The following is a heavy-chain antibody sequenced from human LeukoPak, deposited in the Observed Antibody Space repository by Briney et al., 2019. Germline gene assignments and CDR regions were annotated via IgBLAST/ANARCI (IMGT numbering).Heavy chain of an antibody. V-gene: IGHV4-59*01. D-gene: IGHD3-10*01. J-gene: IGHJ6*03. CDR3: AREGSGSHYYMDV. CDR1: GGSITNYY. Sequence: PSETLSLTCTVSGGSITNYYWNWIRQPPGKGLEWIGYIYYSGSTNYNPSLKSRVTISVDTSKNQFSLKLSSVTAADTAVYYCAREGSGSHYYMDVWGKGTTVTISS. CDR2: IYYSGST.